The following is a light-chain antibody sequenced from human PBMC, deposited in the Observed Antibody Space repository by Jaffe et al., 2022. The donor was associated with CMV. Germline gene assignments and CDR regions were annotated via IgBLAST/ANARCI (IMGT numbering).Light chain of an antibody. J-gene: IGKJ3*01. V-gene: IGKV1-27*01. Sequence: DFQMTQSPSSLSASVGDRVTITCRASEAIGDFLAWYQQHPGKSPKLLIYSSSILQSGVPSRFSGSGSGIDFTLTISSLQPEDVATYFCQRYNNAPFTFGPGTKVDVK. CDR3: QRYNNAPFT. CDR2: SSS. CDR1: EAIGDF.